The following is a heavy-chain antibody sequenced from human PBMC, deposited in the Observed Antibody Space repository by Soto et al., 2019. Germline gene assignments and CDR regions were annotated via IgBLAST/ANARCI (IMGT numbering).Heavy chain of an antibody. CDR1: GCTFSSYA. D-gene: IGHD2-2*03. V-gene: IGHV3-30-3*01. Sequence: PEGSLRLSCAASGCTFSSYAMHWVRQAPGKGLEWVAVISYDGSNKYYADSVKGRFTISRDNSKNTLYLQMNSLRAEDTAVYYCARAWISAAVPNWLGPWGQRTMVTVAS. CDR2: ISYDGSNK. CDR3: ARAWISAAVPNWLGP. J-gene: IGHJ5*02.